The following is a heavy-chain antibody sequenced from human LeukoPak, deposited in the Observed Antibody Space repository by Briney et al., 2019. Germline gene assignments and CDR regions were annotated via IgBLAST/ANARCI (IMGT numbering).Heavy chain of an antibody. V-gene: IGHV3-48*01. CDR1: GFTFSNYN. Sequence: GGSLRLSCAASGFTFSNYNMNWVRQAPGKGLEWVSDIDTSSSTIYYADSVKGRFTISRDNAKNSLYLQMNSLRAEDTAIYYCARQWFGDWGYYFDYWGQGTLVTVSS. D-gene: IGHD3-10*01. CDR2: IDTSSSTI. J-gene: IGHJ4*02. CDR3: ARQWFGDWGYYFDY.